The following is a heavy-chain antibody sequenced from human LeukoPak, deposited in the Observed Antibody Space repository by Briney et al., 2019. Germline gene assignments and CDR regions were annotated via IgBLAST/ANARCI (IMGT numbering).Heavy chain of an antibody. D-gene: IGHD2-2*01. J-gene: IGHJ5*02. V-gene: IGHV3-30*04. Sequence: GGSLRLSCAASGFTFSSYAMHWVRQAPGKGLEWVAVISYDGSNKYYADSVKGRFTISRDNSKNTLYLQMNSLRAEDTAVYYCARLCSSTSCLTRFDPWGQGTLVTVSS. CDR3: ARLCSSTSCLTRFDP. CDR1: GFTFSSYA. CDR2: ISYDGSNK.